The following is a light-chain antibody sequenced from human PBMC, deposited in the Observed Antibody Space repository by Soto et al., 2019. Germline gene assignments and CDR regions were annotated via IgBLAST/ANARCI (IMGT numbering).Light chain of an antibody. Sequence: DIQLTQSPSFLSASEGDRVTITCRASQGISSHLAWYQQKPGKAPKLLIYAASSLQSGVPSRFSGSGSGTDFTLTISSLQPEDFATYYCQQLHDYPITFGQGTRLEIK. V-gene: IGKV1-9*01. CDR1: QGISSH. CDR2: AAS. CDR3: QQLHDYPIT. J-gene: IGKJ5*01.